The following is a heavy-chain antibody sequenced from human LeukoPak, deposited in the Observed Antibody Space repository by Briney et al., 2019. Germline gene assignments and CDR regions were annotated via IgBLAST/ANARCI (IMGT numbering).Heavy chain of an antibody. J-gene: IGHJ4*02. Sequence: PGGSLRLSCAASGLTFSSYSMNWVRQAPGKGLEWVSYISSSSTIYYADSVKGRFTISRDNAKNSLYLQMNSLRDEDTAVYYCARDLNYYDSSGYDFDYWGQGTLVTVSS. CDR3: ARDLNYYDSSGYDFDY. V-gene: IGHV3-48*02. CDR1: GLTFSSYS. D-gene: IGHD3-22*01. CDR2: ISSSSTI.